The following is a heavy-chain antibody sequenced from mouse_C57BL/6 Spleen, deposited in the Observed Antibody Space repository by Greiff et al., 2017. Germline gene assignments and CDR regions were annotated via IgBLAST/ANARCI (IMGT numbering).Heavy chain of an antibody. J-gene: IGHJ2*01. Sequence: EVKLMESGGGLVQSGRSLRLSCATSGFTFSDFYMEWVRQAPGKGLEWIAASRNKANDYTTEYSASVKGRFIASRDTSQSILYLQMNALRAEDTAIYYCARDHYDGYYFDYWGQGTTLTVSS. CDR2: SRNKANDYTT. CDR3: ARDHYDGYYFDY. CDR1: GFTFSDFY. D-gene: IGHD2-3*01. V-gene: IGHV7-1*01.